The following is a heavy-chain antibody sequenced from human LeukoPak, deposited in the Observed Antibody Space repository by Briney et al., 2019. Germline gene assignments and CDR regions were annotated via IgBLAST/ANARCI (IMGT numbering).Heavy chain of an antibody. D-gene: IGHD3-3*01. J-gene: IGHJ4*02. V-gene: IGHV1-18*01. CDR1: GYTFTSYG. CDR2: ISTYNGNT. CDR3: ARDRAGVNFWSGYFQQIDY. Sequence: ASVKVSCKASGYTFTSYGISWVRQAPGQGVEWMEWISTYNGNTNYAQKLQGRVTMTTDTSTSTAYMELRSLRSDDTAVYYCARDRAGVNFWSGYFQQIDYWGQGTLVTVSS.